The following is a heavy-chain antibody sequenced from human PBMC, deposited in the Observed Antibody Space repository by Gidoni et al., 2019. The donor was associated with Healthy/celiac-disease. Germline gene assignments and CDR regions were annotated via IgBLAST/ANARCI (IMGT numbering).Heavy chain of an antibody. D-gene: IGHD2-8*02. J-gene: IGHJ4*02. V-gene: IGHV3-49*04. CDR2: IRSKAYGGTT. CDR1: GFTFGVYA. Sequence: EVQLVESGGGLVQQGRSLRLSCTASGFTFGVYAMSWVRQAPGKGLGWVGFIRSKAYGGTTEYAASVKGRFTISRDDSKSIAYLQMNSLKTEDTAVYYCTRASRLLVVYAIFFDYWGQGTLVTVSS. CDR3: TRASRLLVVYAIFFDY.